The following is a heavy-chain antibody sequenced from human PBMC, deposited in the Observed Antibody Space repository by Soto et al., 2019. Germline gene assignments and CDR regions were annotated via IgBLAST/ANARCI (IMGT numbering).Heavy chain of an antibody. D-gene: IGHD6-19*01. CDR3: AHILVAGLGYYFDY. CDR2: IYWDDDK. J-gene: IGHJ4*02. CDR1: GFSLSSTRMA. V-gene: IGHV2-5*02. Sequence: QITLKESGPPLVKPTQTLTLTCTFSGFSLSSTRMAVGWIRQPPGKALGWLALIYWDDDKRYSPFLKSRLTITKDTSKNQVVLTMSNMDPVDTARYYCAHILVAGLGYYFDYWGQGTLVTVSS.